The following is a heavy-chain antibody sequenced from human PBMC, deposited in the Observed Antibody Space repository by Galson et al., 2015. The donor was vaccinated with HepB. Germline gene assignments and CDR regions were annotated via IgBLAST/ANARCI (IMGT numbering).Heavy chain of an antibody. V-gene: IGHV1-3*01. J-gene: IGHJ3*02. CDR3: ARSRKTYYDILTGYYKAGALDI. Sequence: SVKVSCKSSGYTFTSYAMHWVRQAPGQRLEWMGWINAGNGNTKYSQKFQGRVTITRDTSASTAYMELSSLRSEDTAVYYCARSRKTYYDILTGYYKAGALDIWGQGTMVTVSS. CDR1: GYTFTSYA. D-gene: IGHD3-9*01. CDR2: INAGNGNT.